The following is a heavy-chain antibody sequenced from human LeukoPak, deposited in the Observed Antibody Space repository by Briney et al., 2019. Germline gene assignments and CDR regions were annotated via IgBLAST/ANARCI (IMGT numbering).Heavy chain of an antibody. Sequence: SEILSLTCAVYGGSFSGYYWSWIRQPPGKGLEWIGEINHSGSTNYNPSLKSRVTISVDTSKNQFSLKLSSVTAADTAVYYCARATRIFGVDMWGQGTLVTVSS. V-gene: IGHV4-34*01. CDR3: ARATRIFGVDM. J-gene: IGHJ4*02. D-gene: IGHD3-3*01. CDR1: GGSFSGYY. CDR2: INHSGST.